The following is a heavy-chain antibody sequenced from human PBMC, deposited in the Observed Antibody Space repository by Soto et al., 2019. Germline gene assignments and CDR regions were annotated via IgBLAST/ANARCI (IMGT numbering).Heavy chain of an antibody. Sequence: SETLSLTCTVSDDSMRSSDCYWSWIRQAPGQGLEWIGYIQYSGNTYYNPSLNDRVGISLDTSKKQCSLSLTSVTAADTAVYYCVRDVTETLTTGHIMEAGRFDLWGQGALVT. J-gene: IGHJ4*02. V-gene: IGHV4-30-4*08. CDR1: DDSMRSSDCY. D-gene: IGHD2-21*01. CDR3: VRDVTETLTTGHIMEAGRFDL. CDR2: IQYSGNT.